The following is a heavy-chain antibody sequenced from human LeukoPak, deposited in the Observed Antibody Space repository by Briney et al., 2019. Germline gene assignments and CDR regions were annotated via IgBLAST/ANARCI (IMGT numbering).Heavy chain of an antibody. CDR2: IYYSGST. V-gene: IGHV4-39*01. CDR3: ARLGGYCSSTSCYYFDY. CDR1: GCSISSSSYY. Sequence: SETLSLTCTVSGCSISSSSYYWGWIRQPPGKGLEWIGSIYYSGSTYYNPSLKSRVTISVDTSKNQFSLKLSSVTAADTAVYYCARLGGYCSSTSCYYFDYWGQGTLVTVSS. D-gene: IGHD2-2*01. J-gene: IGHJ4*02.